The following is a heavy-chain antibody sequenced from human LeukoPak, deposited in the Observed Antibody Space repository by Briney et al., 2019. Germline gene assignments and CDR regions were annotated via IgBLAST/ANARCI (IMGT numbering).Heavy chain of an antibody. D-gene: IGHD6-19*01. CDR3: ARDSAGYSSGWTTYYYYYYMDV. J-gene: IGHJ6*03. Sequence: ASVKVSCKASGGTFSSYAISWVRQAPGQGLEWMGGIIPIFGTANYAQKFQGRVTITADESTSTAYMELSSLRSEDTAGYYCARDSAGYSSGWTTYYYYYYMDVWGKGTTVTVSS. CDR1: GGTFSSYA. V-gene: IGHV1-69*13. CDR2: IIPIFGTA.